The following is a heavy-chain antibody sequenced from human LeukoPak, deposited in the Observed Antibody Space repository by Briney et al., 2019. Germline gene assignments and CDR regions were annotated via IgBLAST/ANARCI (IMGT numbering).Heavy chain of an antibody. CDR2: IYPDDSDT. D-gene: IGHD2-15*01. Sequence: GESLKISCKGSGYSFTTYWIGWVRQMPGKGLEWMGIIYPDDSDTRYSPSFQGQVTISTDKSISSAYLQWSSLQASDTAMYYCARRGYCSGGNRHSHAFDIWGQGTMVTVSS. J-gene: IGHJ3*02. CDR3: ARRGYCSGGNRHSHAFDI. V-gene: IGHV5-51*01. CDR1: GYSFTTYW.